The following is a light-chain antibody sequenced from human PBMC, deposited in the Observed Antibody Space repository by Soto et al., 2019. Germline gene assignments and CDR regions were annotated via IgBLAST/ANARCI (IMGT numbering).Light chain of an antibody. CDR2: GAS. J-gene: IGKJ2*03. Sequence: EIVMTQSPATLSVSPGERATLSCRSSQSVSSNLAWYQQKPGQAPRLLIYGASTRATGIPARFSGSGSGTEFTLTLSSLQSGDFAVYYCQQRSNWPGFGQGTKLEIK. CDR3: QQRSNWPG. CDR1: QSVSSN. V-gene: IGKV3-15*01.